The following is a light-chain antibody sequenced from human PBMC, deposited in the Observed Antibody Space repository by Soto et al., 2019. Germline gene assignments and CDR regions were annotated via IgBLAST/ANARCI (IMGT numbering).Light chain of an antibody. CDR2: ATS. J-gene: IGKJ4*01. CDR3: QQLNSYPLT. CDR1: QGISSY. V-gene: IGKV1-9*01. Sequence: DIQLTQSPSFLSASVGDRVTITCRASQGISSYLAWFQQKPGKAPNLLIYATSTLQTGVPSRFSVSGSGTEFILTISSLQPDDFATYYCQQLNSYPLTFGGGTKVEIK.